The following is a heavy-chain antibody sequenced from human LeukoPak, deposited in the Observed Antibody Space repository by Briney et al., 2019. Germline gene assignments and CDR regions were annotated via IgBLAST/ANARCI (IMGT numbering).Heavy chain of an antibody. CDR3: AKDREETYYYGSGSYRKLHYFDY. Sequence: GGSLRLSCAASGFTFSSYEMNWVRQAPGKGLEWVSYISSSGSTIYYADSVKGRFTISRDNAKNSLYLQMNSLRAEDTAVYYCAKDREETYYYGSGSYRKLHYFDYWGQGTLVTVSS. D-gene: IGHD3-10*01. CDR1: GFTFSSYE. CDR2: ISSSGSTI. J-gene: IGHJ4*02. V-gene: IGHV3-48*03.